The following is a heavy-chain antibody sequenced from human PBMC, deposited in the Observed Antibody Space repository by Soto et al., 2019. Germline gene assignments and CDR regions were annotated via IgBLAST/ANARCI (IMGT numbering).Heavy chain of an antibody. CDR3: ARGQEGVVATH. D-gene: IGHD5-12*01. CDR2: VKDDGHT. CDR1: GGSLSGYY. Sequence: QVQLQQWGAGLLKPSETLSLNCAVTGGSLSGYYWSWIRQPQGKGLEWIGEVKDDGHTNYSPSLRGRVTISMDTANNQFSLRLSSVTAADTGVYYCARGQEGVVATHWDQGSLVTVSS. V-gene: IGHV4-34*01. J-gene: IGHJ4*02.